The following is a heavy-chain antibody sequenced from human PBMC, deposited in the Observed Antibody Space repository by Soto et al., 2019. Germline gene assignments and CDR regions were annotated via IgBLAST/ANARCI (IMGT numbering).Heavy chain of an antibody. J-gene: IGHJ5*02. CDR2: IIPILGIA. CDR3: ARALRQYRGYWFDP. V-gene: IGHV1-69*02. Sequence: SVKVSCKASGGTFSSYTISWVRQAPGQGLEWMGRIIPILGIANYAQKFQGRVTITADKSTSTAYMELSSLRSEDTAVYYCARALRQYRGYWFDPWGQGTLVTVSS. D-gene: IGHD6-25*01. CDR1: GGTFSSYT.